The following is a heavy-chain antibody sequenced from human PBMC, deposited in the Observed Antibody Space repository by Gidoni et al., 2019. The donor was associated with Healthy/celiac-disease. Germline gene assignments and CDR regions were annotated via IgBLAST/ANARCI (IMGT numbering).Heavy chain of an antibody. CDR1: GFTFSSYS. J-gene: IGHJ4*02. V-gene: IGHV3-21*01. CDR2: ISSSSSDI. D-gene: IGHD6-19*01. Sequence: EVQLVASGVGLVKPGGSLRLSCAASGFTFSSYSMNWVRQAPGKGLEWVSSISSSSSDIYDADSVKGRFTISRDNAKNSLYLQMNSLRAEDTAVYYCAGSIAVRYYLDYWGQGTLVTVSS. CDR3: AGSIAVRYYLDY.